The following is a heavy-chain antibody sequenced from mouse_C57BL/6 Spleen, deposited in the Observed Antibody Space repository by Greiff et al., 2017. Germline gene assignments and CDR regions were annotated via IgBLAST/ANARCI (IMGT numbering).Heavy chain of an antibody. Sequence: EVQLQESGPELVKPGASVKISCKASGYSFTGYYMNWVKQSPEKSLEWIGEINPSTGGTTYNQKFKAKATLTVDKSSSTAYMQLKSLTSEDSAVYYCARVDYGSSYGFAYWGQGTLVTVSA. J-gene: IGHJ3*01. CDR1: GYSFTGYY. CDR2: INPSTGGT. CDR3: ARVDYGSSYGFAY. D-gene: IGHD1-1*01. V-gene: IGHV1-42*01.